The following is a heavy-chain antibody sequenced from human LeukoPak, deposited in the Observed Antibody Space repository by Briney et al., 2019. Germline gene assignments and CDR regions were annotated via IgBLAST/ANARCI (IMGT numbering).Heavy chain of an antibody. CDR2: IYYSGST. D-gene: IGHD3-22*01. V-gene: IGHV4-39*01. CDR1: GGSISSSSYY. Sequence: SETLSLTCTVSGGSISSSSYYWGWIRQPPGKGLEWIGSIYYSGSTYYNPSLKSRVTISVDTSKNQFSLKLGSVTAADTAVYYCARLKSGSDYWGQGTLVTVSS. CDR3: ARLKSGSDY. J-gene: IGHJ4*02.